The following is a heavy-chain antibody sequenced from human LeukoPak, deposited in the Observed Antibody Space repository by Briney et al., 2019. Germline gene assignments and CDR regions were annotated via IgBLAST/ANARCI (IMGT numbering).Heavy chain of an antibody. J-gene: IGHJ6*02. CDR3: ARGVAVAQRDYYGMDV. Sequence: PGGSLRLSCVASGFTFTSYGMHWVRQAPGKGLEWVAVISYDGSNKYYADSVKGRFTISRDNSKNTLYLQMNSLRAEDTAVYYCARGVAVAQRDYYGMDVWGQGTTVTVSS. CDR1: GFTFTSYG. V-gene: IGHV3-30*19. D-gene: IGHD6-19*01. CDR2: ISYDGSNK.